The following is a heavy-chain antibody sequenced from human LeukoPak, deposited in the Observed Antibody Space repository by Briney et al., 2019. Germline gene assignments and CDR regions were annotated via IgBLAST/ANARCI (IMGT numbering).Heavy chain of an antibody. CDR2: ISTSSDYI. J-gene: IGHJ4*02. CDR1: GFTFSSYS. CDR3: ARERFHGSADLKFDY. Sequence: GVSLRLSRAAYGFTFSSYSMNWVRQAPGKGLEWVPYISTSSDYIYYAASVKGRLTISRANGKNSLYLQMQRLNVKAAADYSCARERFHGSADLKFDYWGQGILVTVSS. V-gene: IGHV3-21*01. D-gene: IGHD3-10*01.